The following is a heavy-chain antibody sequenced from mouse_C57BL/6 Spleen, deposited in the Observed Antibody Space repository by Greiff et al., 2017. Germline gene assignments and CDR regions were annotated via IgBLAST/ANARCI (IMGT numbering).Heavy chain of an antibody. V-gene: IGHV1-18*01. CDR1: GYTFTDYN. Sequence: VQLQQSGPELVKPGASVKIPCKASGYTFTDYNMDWVKQSPGQRLEWIGNINPNNGGTIYNQKFKGKATLTVDKSSSTAYMELRSLTAEDTAVYDCARVPFAYWGQGTLVTVSA. J-gene: IGHJ3*01. CDR3: ARVPFAY. CDR2: INPNNGGT.